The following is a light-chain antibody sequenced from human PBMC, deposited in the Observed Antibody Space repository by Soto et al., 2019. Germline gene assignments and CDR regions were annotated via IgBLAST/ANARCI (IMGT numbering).Light chain of an antibody. V-gene: IGKV1-12*01. CDR3: KQSRSFPLT. J-gene: IGKJ4*01. CDR1: QDLDRW. Sequence: DIQMTQSPSSLSACVGDRVTITCRASQDLDRWLAWYQQKPGEAPKVLIYAASNLRSGVPSRFSGSGSGADFSLYISSLQPEDVATYYCKQSRSFPLTFGGGTKVNIK. CDR2: AAS.